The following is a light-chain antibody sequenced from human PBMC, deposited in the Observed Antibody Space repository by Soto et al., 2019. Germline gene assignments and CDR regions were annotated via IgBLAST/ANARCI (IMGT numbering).Light chain of an antibody. CDR2: AAS. CDR3: QQLNSYPPT. CDR1: QGISSY. J-gene: IGKJ1*01. Sequence: DIQLTQSPSSLSASVGDRVTITCRASQGISSYLAWYQQKPGKAPKLLIYAASTLQSGVPSRFSGSGSGTDFTLTISSLQSEDFATYYCQQLNSYPPTFGQGTKVDIK. V-gene: IGKV1-9*01.